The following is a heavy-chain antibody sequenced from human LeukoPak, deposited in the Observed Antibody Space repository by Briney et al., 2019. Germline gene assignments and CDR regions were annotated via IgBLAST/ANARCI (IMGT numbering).Heavy chain of an antibody. J-gene: IGHJ4*02. CDR1: GFTFSSQA. D-gene: IGHD3-10*01. CDR2: ISESGDVT. V-gene: IGHV3-23*01. CDR3: AKDPEF. Sequence: GGSLRLSCVVSGFTFSSQAMSWVRQAPGKGLEWIAGISESGDVTFHVDSVKGRFTISRDNSRNTLFLQMDSLRVEDTAVYYCAKDPEFWGQGTLVTVSS.